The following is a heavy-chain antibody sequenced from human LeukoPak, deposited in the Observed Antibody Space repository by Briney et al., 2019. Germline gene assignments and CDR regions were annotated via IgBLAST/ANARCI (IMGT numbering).Heavy chain of an antibody. D-gene: IGHD3-22*01. V-gene: IGHV3-23*01. CDR1: GFTFSSYA. J-gene: IGHJ4*02. CDR2: ISGSGGST. CDR3: AKGPPITMIVVVRTFDY. Sequence: GGSLRLSCAASGFTFSSYAMSWVRQAPGKGLEWVSAISGSGGSTYYADSVKGRFTISRDNSNNTLYLQMNSLRAEDTAVYYCAKGPPITMIVVVRTFDYWGQGTLVTVSS.